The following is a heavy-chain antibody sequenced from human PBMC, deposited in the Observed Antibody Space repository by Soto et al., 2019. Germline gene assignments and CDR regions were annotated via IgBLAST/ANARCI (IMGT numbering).Heavy chain of an antibody. CDR2: ISSSSSYI. Sequence: GGSLRLSCAASGFTFSSYSMNWVRQAPGKGLEWVSSISSSSSYIYYADSAKGRFTISRDNAKNSLYLQMNSLRAEDTAVYYCARDLGSPFSLEWNYGMDVWGQGTTVTVSS. V-gene: IGHV3-21*01. D-gene: IGHD3-3*01. CDR3: ARDLGSPFSLEWNYGMDV. CDR1: GFTFSSYS. J-gene: IGHJ6*02.